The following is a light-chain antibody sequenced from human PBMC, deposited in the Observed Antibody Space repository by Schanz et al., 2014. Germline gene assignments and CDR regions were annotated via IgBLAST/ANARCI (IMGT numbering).Light chain of an antibody. J-gene: IGLJ3*02. CDR2: NVN. CDR3: ISYSSSSTLV. CDR1: NSDVGGHNY. V-gene: IGLV2-11*01. Sequence: QSALTQPRSVSGSPGQSVTISCTGTNSDVGGHNYVSWYQQHPGKAPKLLIYNVNARPLGVPDRFSGSKSGNTASLTISGLQAEDEADYYCISYSSSSTLVFGGGTKLTVL.